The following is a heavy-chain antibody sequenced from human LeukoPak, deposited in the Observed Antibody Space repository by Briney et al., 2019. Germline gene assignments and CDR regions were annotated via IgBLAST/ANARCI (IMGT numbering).Heavy chain of an antibody. J-gene: IGHJ5*02. V-gene: IGHV3-21*01. Sequence: GGSLRLSCATSGFTFSAYYMNWVRQAPGKGLECVSSISISSNFIHYADSVKGRFTISRDNGKNSLYLQMDSLRVEDTAVYYCARGGRYSDYDMRNWFDPWGQGTLVTVSS. CDR2: ISISSNFI. CDR3: ARGGRYSDYDMRNWFDP. CDR1: GFTFSAYY. D-gene: IGHD5-12*01.